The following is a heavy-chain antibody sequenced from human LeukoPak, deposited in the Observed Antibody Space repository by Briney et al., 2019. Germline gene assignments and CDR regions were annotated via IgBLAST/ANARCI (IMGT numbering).Heavy chain of an antibody. CDR2: IGGSSAGT. V-gene: IGHV3-23*01. Sequence: PGGSLRLSCAASGFTFSHYAMSWVRQAPGKGLEWVSAIGGSSAGTYAADSVKGRFTISRDNSKNTLYLQMNSLRAEDTAVYYCAKEPHDSGYNNAWYYFDCWGQGTLVTVSS. CDR1: GFTFSHYA. J-gene: IGHJ4*02. CDR3: AKEPHDSGYNNAWYYFDC. D-gene: IGHD6-19*01.